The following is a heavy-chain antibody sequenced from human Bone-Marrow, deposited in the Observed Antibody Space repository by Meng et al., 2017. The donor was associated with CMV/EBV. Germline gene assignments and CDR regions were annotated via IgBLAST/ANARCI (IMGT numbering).Heavy chain of an antibody. D-gene: IGHD2-2*02. Sequence: GESLKISCAASGFTFDDYGMSWVRQTPGKGLEWVSGMNWNGGSTGYADSVKGRFTISRDNAKNSLYLQMNSLRAEDTAVYYCARDVIVVVPAAIEVYYYGMDVWGQGTTVTVSS. CDR3: ARDVIVVVPAAIEVYYYGMDV. V-gene: IGHV3-20*04. CDR1: GFTFDDYG. J-gene: IGHJ6*02. CDR2: MNWNGGST.